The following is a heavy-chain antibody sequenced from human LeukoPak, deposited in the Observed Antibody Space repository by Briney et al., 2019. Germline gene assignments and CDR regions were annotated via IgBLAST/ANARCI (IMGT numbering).Heavy chain of an antibody. CDR3: ARDHEGY. CDR1: GFTFSSYA. V-gene: IGHV3-30*04. CDR2: ISYDGSNK. Sequence: GGSLRLSCAASGFTFSSYAMHWVREAPGKGLEWGAVISYDGSNKYYADSVKGRFTISRDNSKNTLYLQMNSLRAEDTAVYYCARDHEGYWGKGTLVTVSS. J-gene: IGHJ4*02.